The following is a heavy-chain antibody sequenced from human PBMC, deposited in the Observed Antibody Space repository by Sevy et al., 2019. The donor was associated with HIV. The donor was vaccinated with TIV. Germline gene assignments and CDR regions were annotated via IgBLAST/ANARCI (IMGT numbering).Heavy chain of an antibody. V-gene: IGHV5-51*01. CDR2: IYPDDSDT. Sequence: GESLKISCKGSGYSFTSHWIGWVRHMPGKGLEWMGIIYPDDSDTRYSPSFQGQVTFSADKSISTAYLQWSSPEASDTAMYYCATSRSGYFDSSGYYIYWGQGTLVTVSS. D-gene: IGHD3-22*01. CDR1: GYSFTSHW. J-gene: IGHJ4*02. CDR3: ATSRSGYFDSSGYYIY.